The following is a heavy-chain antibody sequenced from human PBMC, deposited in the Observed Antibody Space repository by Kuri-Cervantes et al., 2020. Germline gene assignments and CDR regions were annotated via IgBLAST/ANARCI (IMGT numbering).Heavy chain of an antibody. Sequence: GGSLRLSCAASGFTFSDYYMSWIRQAPGKGLEWVSYISSSDSTIYYADSVKGRFTISRDNAKNSLYLQMNSLRAEDTAVYYCASILKTAMVTYYYYYGMDVWGQGTTVTVSS. D-gene: IGHD5-18*01. V-gene: IGHV3-11*01. J-gene: IGHJ6*02. CDR1: GFTFSDYY. CDR2: ISSSDSTI. CDR3: ASILKTAMVTYYYYYGMDV.